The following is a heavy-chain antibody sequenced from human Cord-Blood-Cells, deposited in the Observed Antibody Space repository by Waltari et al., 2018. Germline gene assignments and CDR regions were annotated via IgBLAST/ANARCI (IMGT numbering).Heavy chain of an antibody. CDR1: GYSFTSYW. D-gene: IGHD3-9*01. CDR2: IYPGDSDT. V-gene: IGHV5-51*01. Sequence: EVQLVQSGAEVKKPGESLKISCKGSGYSFTSYWIGWVRQMPGKGLEWMGIIYPGDSDTSYSPSFQGQVTISADKSISTAYLQWSSLKASDTAMYYCARQRGYYDILTGYYAFDIWGQGTMVTVSS. CDR3: ARQRGYYDILTGYYAFDI. J-gene: IGHJ3*02.